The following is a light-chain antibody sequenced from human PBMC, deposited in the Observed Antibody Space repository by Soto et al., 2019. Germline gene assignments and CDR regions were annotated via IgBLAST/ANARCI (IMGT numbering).Light chain of an antibody. CDR1: SSDVGGYDQ. CDR2: AVT. J-gene: IGLJ2*01. V-gene: IGLV2-14*01. Sequence: QSALTQPASVSGSPGQSIAISCTGTSSDVGGYDQVSWYQQHPGKAPELMIYAVTTRPSGVSNRFSGSKSGNTASLTISGLQAEDEADYYCSSYTGSGTFFGGGTKLTVL. CDR3: SSYTGSGTF.